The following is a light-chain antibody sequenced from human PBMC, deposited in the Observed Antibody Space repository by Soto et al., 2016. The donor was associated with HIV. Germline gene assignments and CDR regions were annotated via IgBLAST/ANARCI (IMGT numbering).Light chain of an antibody. J-gene: IGKJ5*01. V-gene: IGKV1-33*01. Sequence: DIQMTQSPSSLSASVGDRVTITCQASHDITNYLNWYQQKPGKAPELLIYDASNLQTGVPSRFSGSGSGTDFTFTISNLQPEDIATFYXQQYDILPVAFGQGTRLEIK. CDR3: QQYDILPVA. CDR2: DAS. CDR1: HDITNY.